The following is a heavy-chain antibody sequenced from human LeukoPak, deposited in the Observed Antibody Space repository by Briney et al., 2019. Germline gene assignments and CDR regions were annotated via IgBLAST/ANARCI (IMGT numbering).Heavy chain of an antibody. Sequence: PSGTLSLTCTVSGDSIRSYYWSWIRQPPGKGLEWIGHIDDSGSANRHPSLRSRVTISVDTSKNQFSLKLSSVTAADTAVYFCVRDRAYGSGKNWFDPWGQGTQVTVSS. J-gene: IGHJ5*02. CDR3: VRDRAYGSGKNWFDP. V-gene: IGHV4-59*01. CDR2: IDDSGSA. CDR1: GDSIRSYY. D-gene: IGHD3-10*01.